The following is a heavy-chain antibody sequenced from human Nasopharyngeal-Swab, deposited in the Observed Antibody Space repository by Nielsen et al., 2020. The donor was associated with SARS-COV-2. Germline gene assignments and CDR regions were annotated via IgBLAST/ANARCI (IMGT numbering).Heavy chain of an antibody. V-gene: IGHV1-2*02. J-gene: IGHJ6*02. CDR2: MNPNSGGT. CDR1: GYTFTSYD. Sequence: ASVKVSCKASGYTFTSYDINWVRQATGQGLEWMGWMNPNSGGTNYAQKFQGRVTMTRDTSISTAYMELSRLRSDDTAVYYCASTAHYDFWSGYHTLYGMDVWGQGTTVTVSS. CDR3: ASTAHYDFWSGYHTLYGMDV. D-gene: IGHD3-3*01.